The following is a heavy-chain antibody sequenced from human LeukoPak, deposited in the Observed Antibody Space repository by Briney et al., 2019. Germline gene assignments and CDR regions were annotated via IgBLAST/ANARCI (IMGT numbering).Heavy chain of an antibody. D-gene: IGHD5-12*01. CDR2: INYSGNT. CDR1: GGSISDFY. V-gene: IGHV4-59*01. J-gene: IGHJ2*01. CDR3: ARDLGGKWPNWYFDL. Sequence: SETLSLTCTVSGGSISDFYWSWIRQPPGKGLQWIGYINYSGNTNSHPSLKSRATISVDTSKNQFSLKLTSVTAADTAVYYCARDLGGKWPNWYFDLWGRGTLVTVSS.